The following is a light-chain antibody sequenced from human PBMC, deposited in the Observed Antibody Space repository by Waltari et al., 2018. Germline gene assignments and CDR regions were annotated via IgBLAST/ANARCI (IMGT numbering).Light chain of an antibody. CDR1: QTVRTTY. CDR2: DTS. Sequence: EIVLTQSPGILSLSPGERATLSCRASQTVRTTYLAWYQQKPGQAPTLLIYDTSSRATGIPDRFSGSGSGTDFSLTISSLEPEDFAVYYCQQYDSSPLTFGGGTKVETK. CDR3: QQYDSSPLT. V-gene: IGKV3-20*01. J-gene: IGKJ4*01.